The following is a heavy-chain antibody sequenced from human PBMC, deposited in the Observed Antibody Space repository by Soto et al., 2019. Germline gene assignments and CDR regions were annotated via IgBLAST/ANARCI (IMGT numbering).Heavy chain of an antibody. D-gene: IGHD6-13*01. V-gene: IGHV3-9*01. CDR3: VKDESINWYSGHFRH. CDR2: INWNSGSI. J-gene: IGHJ1*01. Sequence: GGSLRLSCAASGFTFDDHAMHWVRQVPGKGLEWVSGINWNSGSIGCADSVKGRFAISRDNAKNSLHLQMNSLRAEDTAFYYCVKDESINWYSGHFRHWGQGTLVTVSS. CDR1: GFTFDDHA.